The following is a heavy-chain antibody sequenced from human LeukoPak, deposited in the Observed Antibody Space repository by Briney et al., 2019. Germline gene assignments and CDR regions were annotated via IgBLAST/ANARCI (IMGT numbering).Heavy chain of an antibody. D-gene: IGHD3-10*01. CDR3: ARAYGILWFGELSSDAFDI. V-gene: IGHV4-34*01. CDR2: INHSGST. Sequence: SETLSLTCAVYGGSFSGYYWSWIRQPPGKGLEWIGEINHSGSTNYNLSLKSRVTISVDTSKNQFSLKLSSVTAADTAVYYCARAYGILWFGELSSDAFDIWGQGTMVTVSS. J-gene: IGHJ3*02. CDR1: GGSFSGYY.